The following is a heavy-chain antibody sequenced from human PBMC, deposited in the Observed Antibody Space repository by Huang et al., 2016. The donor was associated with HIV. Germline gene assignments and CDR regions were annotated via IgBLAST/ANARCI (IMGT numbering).Heavy chain of an antibody. CDR2: ILPKLGGA. D-gene: IGHD3-9*01. V-gene: IGHV1-69*13. Sequence: QVHLVQSGAEVKKPGSSVRVSCTASGGSFKISGISWVSQAPGQGLEWLGGILPKLGGANDAQKRSDRVTSAARESTTTVYMDLTSLRPEDTAVYYCASGASYEIWTPYYSGWHYSMDVWGEGTTVTVSS. CDR3: ASGASYEIWTPYYSGWHYSMDV. J-gene: IGHJ6*03. CDR1: GGSFKISG.